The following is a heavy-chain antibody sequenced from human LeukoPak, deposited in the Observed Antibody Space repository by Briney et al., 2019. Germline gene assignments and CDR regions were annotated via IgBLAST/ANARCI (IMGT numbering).Heavy chain of an antibody. D-gene: IGHD2-2*01. Sequence: PGGSLRLSCAASGFTFSSYAMHWVRQAPGKGLEWVAVISYDGSNKYYADSVKGRFTISRDNSKNTLYLQMNSLRAEDTAVYYCASAGPAAFDYWGQGALVTVSS. CDR1: GFTFSSYA. V-gene: IGHV3-30-3*01. CDR3: ASAGPAAFDY. CDR2: ISYDGSNK. J-gene: IGHJ4*02.